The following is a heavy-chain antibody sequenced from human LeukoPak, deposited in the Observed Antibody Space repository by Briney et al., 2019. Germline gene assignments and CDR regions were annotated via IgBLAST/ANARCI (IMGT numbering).Heavy chain of an antibody. J-gene: IGHJ4*02. CDR1: GFTFSSYA. CDR2: ISGSGGST. CDR3: TKGSYYYGSGSTHFDY. D-gene: IGHD3-10*01. Sequence: GGSLRLSCAASGFTFSSYAMSWVRQAPGKGLEWVSAISGSGGSTYYADSVKGRFTISRDNSKNTLYLQMNSLRAEDTAVYYCTKGSYYYGSGSTHFDYWGQGTLVTVSA. V-gene: IGHV3-23*01.